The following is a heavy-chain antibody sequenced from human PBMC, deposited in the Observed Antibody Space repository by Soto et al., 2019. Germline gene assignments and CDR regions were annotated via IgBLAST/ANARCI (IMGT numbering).Heavy chain of an antibody. V-gene: IGHV4-31*03. CDR1: GDSISTEGYY. CDR2: IYYSGLT. J-gene: IGHJ1*01. CDR3: ARSRSYYVEDFQK. Sequence: SETLSLTCSVSGDSISTEGYYWSWIRQHPGKGLEWIGYIYYSGLTSYNPSLKSRVTISRATSKNQFYLKLSSVTAADTAVYYCARSRSYYVEDFQKWGQGTLVTAPQ. D-gene: IGHD1-26*01.